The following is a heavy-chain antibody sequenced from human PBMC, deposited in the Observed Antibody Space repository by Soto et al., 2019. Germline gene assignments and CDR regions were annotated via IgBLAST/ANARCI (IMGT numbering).Heavy chain of an antibody. Sequence: QVQLQQCGAGLLKPSETLSLTCAVYGGSFSGYYWSWIRQPPGKGLEWIGEINHSGSTNYNPSLKSLVTLSVYTSKNQFSRKLSSVTAADTAVYYCARGSTNLKYSSSWSRVFDPWGQGTLVTVSS. CDR1: GGSFSGYY. CDR2: INHSGST. V-gene: IGHV4-34*01. CDR3: ARGSTNLKYSSSWSRVFDP. J-gene: IGHJ5*02. D-gene: IGHD6-13*01.